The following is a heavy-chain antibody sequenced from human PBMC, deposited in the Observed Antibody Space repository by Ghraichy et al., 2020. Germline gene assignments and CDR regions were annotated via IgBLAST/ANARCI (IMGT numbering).Heavy chain of an antibody. J-gene: IGHJ6*02. CDR2: IYNTGTT. V-gene: IGHV3-53*04. Sequence: GGSLRLSCAASGLTVFTNYMTWVRQAPGKGLEWVSIIYNTGTTHYADSVRGRFTISRHHSENSLYLQMNSLRPEDTAIYFCARASFSDTYYGHYYGMDVWGQGTTVTVSS. CDR3: ARASFSDTYYGHYYGMDV. CDR1: GLTVFTNY. D-gene: IGHD1-26*01.